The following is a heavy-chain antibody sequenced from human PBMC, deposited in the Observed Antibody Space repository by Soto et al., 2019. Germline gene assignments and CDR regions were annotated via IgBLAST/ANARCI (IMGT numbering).Heavy chain of an antibody. D-gene: IGHD2-15*01. V-gene: IGHV1-8*01. CDR2: MNPNSGNT. J-gene: IGHJ4*02. Sequence: QVQLVQSGAEVKKPGASVEVSCKASGYTFTSYDINWVRQASGQGLEWMGWMNPNSGNTGYAQKFQGRVTMTRNTSISTAYMELSSLRSEDTAVYYYARDGTGSIDFDYWGQGTLVTVSS. CDR1: GYTFTSYD. CDR3: ARDGTGSIDFDY.